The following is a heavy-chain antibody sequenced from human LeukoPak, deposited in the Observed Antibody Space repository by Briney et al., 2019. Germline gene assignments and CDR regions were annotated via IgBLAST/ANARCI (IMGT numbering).Heavy chain of an antibody. J-gene: IGHJ4*02. D-gene: IGHD6-13*01. CDR1: GGSISSGGYS. CDR2: IYHSGST. CDR3: ARDPSGIAAAGYDY. Sequence: SQTLSLTCAVSGGSISSGGYSWSWIRQPPGKGLEWIGYIYHSGSTYYNPSLKSRVTISVDRSKNQFSLKLSSLTAADTAVYYCARDPSGIAAAGYDYWGQGTLVTVSS. V-gene: IGHV4-30-2*01.